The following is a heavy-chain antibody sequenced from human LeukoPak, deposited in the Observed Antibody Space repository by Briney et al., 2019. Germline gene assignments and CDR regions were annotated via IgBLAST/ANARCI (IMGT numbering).Heavy chain of an antibody. D-gene: IGHD1-26*01. V-gene: IGHV4-61*02. CDR2: IYNSGST. J-gene: IGHJ4*02. CDR1: GASSSSGLYY. CDR3: ARYREVGATVDY. Sequence: SETLSLTCTVSGASSSSGLYYWNWFRQPAGKGLGYIGRIYNSGSTNYNPSLKSRVTISGDTSKNQFSLKLSSVTAADTAVYYCARYREVGATVDYWGQGTLVTVSS.